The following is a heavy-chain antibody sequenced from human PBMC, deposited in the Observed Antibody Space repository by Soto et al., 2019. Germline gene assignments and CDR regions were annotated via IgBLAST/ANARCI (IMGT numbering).Heavy chain of an antibody. D-gene: IGHD1-26*01. CDR1: GGTFSSYT. J-gene: IGHJ6*02. CDR3: ARPNIREMYYGMDV. Sequence: QVQLVQSGAEVKKPGSSVKVSCKASGGTFSSYTISWVRQAPGQGLEWMGRIIPILGIANYAQKFQGRVTITADKSTSTAYMELSRLRSEDTAVYYCARPNIREMYYGMDVWGQGTTVTVSS. V-gene: IGHV1-69*02. CDR2: IIPILGIA.